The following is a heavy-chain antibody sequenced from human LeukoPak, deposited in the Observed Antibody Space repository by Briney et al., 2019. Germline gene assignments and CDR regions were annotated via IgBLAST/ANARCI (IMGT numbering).Heavy chain of an antibody. CDR1: GFTFSSYA. CDR2: ISYDGSNK. CDR3: ANLPLPAVKYYFDY. J-gene: IGHJ4*02. V-gene: IGHV3-30-3*01. Sequence: GRSLRLSCAASGFTFSSYAMHWVRQAPGKGLEWVAVISYDGSNKYYADSVKGRFTISRDNSKNTLYLQMNSLRAEDTAVYYCANLPLPAVKYYFDYWGQGTLVTVSS. D-gene: IGHD2-2*01.